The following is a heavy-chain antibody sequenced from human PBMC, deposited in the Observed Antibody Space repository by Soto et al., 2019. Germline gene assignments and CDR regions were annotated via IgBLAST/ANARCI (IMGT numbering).Heavy chain of an antibody. CDR3: TTAPSYYDFWSGYSDY. CDR2: IKSKTDGGTT. Sequence: EVQLVESGGGLVKPGGSLRLSCAASGFTFSNAWMSWVRQAPGKGLEWVGRIKSKTDGGTTDYAAPVKGRFTISRDDSKNTLYLQMTSLKTEDTAVYYCTTAPSYYDFWSGYSDYWGQGTLVTVSS. V-gene: IGHV3-15*01. J-gene: IGHJ4*02. D-gene: IGHD3-3*01. CDR1: GFTFSNAW.